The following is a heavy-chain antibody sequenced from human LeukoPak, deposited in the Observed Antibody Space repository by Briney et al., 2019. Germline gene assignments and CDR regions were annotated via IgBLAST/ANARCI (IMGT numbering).Heavy chain of an antibody. J-gene: IGHJ6*04. CDR2: IYYSRST. Sequence: SETLSLTCTVSGGSISSYYWSWIRQPPGKGLEWIGYIYYSRSTNYNPSLKSRVTISVDTSKNQFSLKLSSVTAADTAVYYCARGHQLLTYYYYYDMDVWGRGTTVTVSS. CDR3: ARGHQLLTYYYYYDMDV. V-gene: IGHV4-59*01. D-gene: IGHD2-2*01. CDR1: GGSISSYY.